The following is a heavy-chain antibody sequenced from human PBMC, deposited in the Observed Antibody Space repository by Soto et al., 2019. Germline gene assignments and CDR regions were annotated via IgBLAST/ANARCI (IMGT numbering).Heavy chain of an antibody. CDR2: IRFDGSNE. CDR1: ESIFRCCG. Sequence: PGGSLRLSCVVSESIFRCCGMHWVRQAPGKGLEWVAIIRFDGSNEKYADTVKGRFTISRDNSKNTVYLQMDSLRVEDTAVYYCARESEDLTSNFDYWGQGTLVTVSS. V-gene: IGHV3-30*02. CDR3: ARESEDLTSNFDY. J-gene: IGHJ4*02.